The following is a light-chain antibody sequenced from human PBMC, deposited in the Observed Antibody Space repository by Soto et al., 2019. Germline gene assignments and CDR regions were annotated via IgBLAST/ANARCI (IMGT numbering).Light chain of an antibody. V-gene: IGLV2-18*02. CDR2: EIS. J-gene: IGLJ2*01. CDR1: SSDIGSYSF. Sequence: QSALTQPPSASGSPGQSVTISCTGTSSDIGSYSFVSWYQQHPGKAPKLIIYEISKRPSGVPDRFSASKSGNTASLTISGLQAEDEADYYCSSYTSSSTLVFGGGTQLTVL. CDR3: SSYTSSSTLV.